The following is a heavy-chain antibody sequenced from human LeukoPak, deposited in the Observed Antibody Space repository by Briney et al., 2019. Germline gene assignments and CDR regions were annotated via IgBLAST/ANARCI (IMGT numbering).Heavy chain of an antibody. D-gene: IGHD3-10*01. Sequence: PGGSLRLSCAASGFTFSSYAMHWVRQAPGKGLQYVSAISSNGGSTYYANSVKGRFTISRDNSKNTLYLQMGSLIAEDMAVYYCARGGITEFDYWGQGTLVTVSS. J-gene: IGHJ4*02. V-gene: IGHV3-64*01. CDR2: ISSNGGST. CDR1: GFTFSSYA. CDR3: ARGGITEFDY.